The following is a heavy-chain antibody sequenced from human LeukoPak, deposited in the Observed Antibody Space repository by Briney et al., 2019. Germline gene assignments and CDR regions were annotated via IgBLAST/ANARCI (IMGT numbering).Heavy chain of an antibody. D-gene: IGHD6-19*01. CDR3: ARHFRLYYFDY. CDR2: IYYSGST. V-gene: IGHV4-59*08. J-gene: IGHJ4*02. CDR1: GGSISSYY. Sequence: PSETLSLTCTVSGGSISSYYWSWIRQPPGKGLEWIGYIYYSGSTNYNPSLKSQVTISVDTSKNQFSLKLSSVTAADTAVYYCARHFRLYYFDYWGQGTLVTVSS.